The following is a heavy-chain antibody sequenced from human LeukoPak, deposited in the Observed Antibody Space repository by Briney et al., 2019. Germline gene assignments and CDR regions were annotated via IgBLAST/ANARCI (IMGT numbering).Heavy chain of an antibody. J-gene: IGHJ4*02. Sequence: GGSLRLSCAASGFTFRDFWMHWVRQAPGKGLVGVSRINSDGSNITYADSVKGRFTISRDNAKNTLYLQMNSLRGEDTAVYYCARSRYSTSSGGFDYWGQGILVTVSS. CDR1: GFTFRDFW. V-gene: IGHV3-74*01. D-gene: IGHD6-6*01. CDR2: INSDGSNI. CDR3: ARSRYSTSSGGFDY.